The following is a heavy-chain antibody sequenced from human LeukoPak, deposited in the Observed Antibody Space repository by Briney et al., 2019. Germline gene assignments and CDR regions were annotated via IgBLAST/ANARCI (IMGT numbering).Heavy chain of an antibody. CDR1: GFSFSTYA. CDR3: ARGEEMAPPGGVDYFDY. D-gene: IGHD5-24*01. V-gene: IGHV3-30*04. Sequence: PGGSLRLSCAASGFSFSTYAMHWVRQAPGKGLEWVAVISSNGLDKYYADSVKGRFTISRDNSENTLYLQMNSLRPEDTAVYYCARGEEMAPPGGVDYFDYWGQGTLVTVSS. J-gene: IGHJ4*02. CDR2: ISSNGLDK.